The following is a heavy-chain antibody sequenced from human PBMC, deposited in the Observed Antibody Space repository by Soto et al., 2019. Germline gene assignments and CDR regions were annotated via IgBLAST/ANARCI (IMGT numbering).Heavy chain of an antibody. CDR1: GGSISSGGYY. Sequence: QVQLQESGPGLVKPSQTLSLTCTVSGGSISSGGYYWSWIRQHPGKGLEWIGYIYYSGSTYYNPYLKSRVTISVDTSKNQFSLKLSSVTAADTAVYYCARGGVGTLKRGGWWFDPWGQGTLVTVSS. CDR2: IYYSGST. J-gene: IGHJ5*02. CDR3: ARGGVGTLKRGGWWFDP. D-gene: IGHD3-10*01. V-gene: IGHV4-31*03.